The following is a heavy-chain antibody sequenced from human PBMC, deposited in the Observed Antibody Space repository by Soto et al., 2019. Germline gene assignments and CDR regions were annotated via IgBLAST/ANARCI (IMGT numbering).Heavy chain of an antibody. CDR3: ARVLLTGYYIIDY. V-gene: IGHV1-18*01. D-gene: IGHD3-9*01. CDR1: GYTFTSYG. Sequence: GASVKVSCKASGYTFTSYGISWVRQATGQGLEWMGWISANNGNTSYAQKFQGRVTMTRNTSTSTAYMELSSLRSDDTAVYYCARVLLTGYYIIDYWGQGTLVTVSS. CDR2: ISANNGNT. J-gene: IGHJ4*02.